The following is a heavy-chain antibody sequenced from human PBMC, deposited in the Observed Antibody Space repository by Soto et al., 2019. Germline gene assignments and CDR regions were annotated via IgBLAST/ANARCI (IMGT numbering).Heavy chain of an antibody. CDR2: ISAYNGNT. V-gene: IGHV1-18*01. CDR1: GYTFTSYG. D-gene: IGHD2-15*01. J-gene: IGHJ4*02. CDR3: ARGDIVVVDVAAIDY. Sequence: PRASVKVSCKASGYTFTSYGISWVRQAPGQGLEWMGWISAYNGNTNYAQKLQGRVTMTTDTSTSTAYMELRSLRSDDTAVYYCARGDIVVVDVAAIDYWGQGTLVTVSS.